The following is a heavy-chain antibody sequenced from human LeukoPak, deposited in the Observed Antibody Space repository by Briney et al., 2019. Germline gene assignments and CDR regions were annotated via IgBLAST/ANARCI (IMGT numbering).Heavy chain of an antibody. CDR1: GGSISSYY. CDR3: VRGGVVIVGGSNWFDP. CDR2: IYYSGST. V-gene: IGHV4-59*01. J-gene: IGHJ5*02. D-gene: IGHD3-3*01. Sequence: SETLSPTCTVSGGSISSYYWSWIRQPPGKGLEWIGYIYYSGSTNYNPSLKSRVTISVDTSKNQFSLKLSSVTAADTAVYYCVRGGVVIVGGSNWFDPWGQGTLVTVSS.